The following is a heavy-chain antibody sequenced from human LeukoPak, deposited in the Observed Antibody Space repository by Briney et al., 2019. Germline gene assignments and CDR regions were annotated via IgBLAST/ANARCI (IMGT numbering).Heavy chain of an antibody. CDR3: AKDIQQQLVSGFGY. CDR1: GFTFSSYG. J-gene: IGHJ4*02. V-gene: IGHV3-30*02. CDR2: IRYDGSNK. Sequence: GGSLRLSCAASGFTFSSYGMHWVRQAPGKGLEWVTFIRYDGSNKYYADSAKGRFTISRDNSKNTLYLQMNSLRAEDTAVYYCAKDIQQQLVSGFGYWGQGTLSPSPQ. D-gene: IGHD6-13*01.